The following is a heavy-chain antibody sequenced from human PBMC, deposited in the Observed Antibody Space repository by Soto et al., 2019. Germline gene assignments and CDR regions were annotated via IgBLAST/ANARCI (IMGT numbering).Heavy chain of an antibody. CDR2: IDWDDDK. Sequence: ESGPTLVNPTQTLTLTCTFSGFSLSTRGMCVSWIRQPPGKALEWLARIDWDDDKYYSTSLKTRLTISKDTSKNQVVLTMTNMGPVDTATYYCARIRCGTTVSPYYYYMDVWGKGTTVTVSS. CDR3: ARIRCGTTVSPYYYYMDV. V-gene: IGHV2-70*11. J-gene: IGHJ6*03. CDR1: GFSLSTRGMC. D-gene: IGHD4-4*01.